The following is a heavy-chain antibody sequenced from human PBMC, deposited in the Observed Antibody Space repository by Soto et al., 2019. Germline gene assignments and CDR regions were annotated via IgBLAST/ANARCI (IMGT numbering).Heavy chain of an antibody. Sequence: ASVKVSCKASGGTFSSYAISWVRQAPGQGLEWMGGIIPIFGTANYAQKFQGRVTITADESTSTAYMELSSLRSEDTAVYYCARGKKSTLGAFDIWGQGTMVNVSS. D-gene: IGHD7-27*01. J-gene: IGHJ3*02. CDR2: IIPIFGTA. CDR1: GGTFSSYA. CDR3: ARGKKSTLGAFDI. V-gene: IGHV1-69*13.